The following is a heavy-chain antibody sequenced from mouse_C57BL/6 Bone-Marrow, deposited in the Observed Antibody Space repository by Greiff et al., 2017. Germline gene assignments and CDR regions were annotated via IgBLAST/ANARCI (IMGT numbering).Heavy chain of an antibody. CDR3: TRIAY. CDR1: GFNIKDDY. CDR2: IDPENGDT. J-gene: IGHJ3*01. V-gene: IGHV14-4*01. Sequence: EVKLMESGAELVRPGASVKLSCTASGFNIKDDYMHWVKQRPEQGLEWIGWIDPENGDTEYASKFQGKATITVDTSSNTAYLQPSSLTSEDTAVYYCTRIAYWGQGTLVTVSA.